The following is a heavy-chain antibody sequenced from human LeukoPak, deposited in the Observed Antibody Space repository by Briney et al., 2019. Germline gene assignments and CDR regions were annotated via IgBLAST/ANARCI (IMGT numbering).Heavy chain of an antibody. D-gene: IGHD5-24*01. CDR2: IKQDGSEK. CDR3: ARVSDGYKPPKLSSYYYMDV. CDR1: GFIIVSYR. Sequence: GGSLRLSCAASGFIIVSYRMSWVRQAPGKGLEWVANIKQDGSEKYYVDSVKGRFTISRDNAKNSLYLQMSSLRAEDTAVYYCARVSDGYKPPKLSSYYYMDVWGKGTTVTISS. J-gene: IGHJ6*03. V-gene: IGHV3-7*01.